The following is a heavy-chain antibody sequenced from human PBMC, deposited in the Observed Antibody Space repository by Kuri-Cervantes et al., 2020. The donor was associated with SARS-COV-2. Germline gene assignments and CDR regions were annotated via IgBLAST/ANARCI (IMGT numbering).Heavy chain of an antibody. CDR2: IKHSGST. CDR1: GVSFSGYY. CDR3: SRPYYGMDV. Sequence: GSLTLFCAVYGVSFSGYYWSGIRQPPGKGLEWIGEIKHSGSTNYNPSLKSRVTISVDTSKNHFSPELSSVTAADTAVYYCSRPYYGMDVWGQGTTVTVSS. J-gene: IGHJ6*02. V-gene: IGHV4-34*01.